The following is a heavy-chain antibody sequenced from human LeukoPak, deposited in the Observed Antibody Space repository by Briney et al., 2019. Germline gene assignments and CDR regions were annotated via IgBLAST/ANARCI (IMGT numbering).Heavy chain of an antibody. CDR1: GFTFSSYS. CDR3: VGAYYDSSASWWWFDP. V-gene: IGHV3-48*01. CDR2: ISSSSTTM. J-gene: IGHJ5*02. Sequence: TGGSLRLSCAASGFTFSSYSMNWVRRAPGKGLEWVSYISSSSTTMYYADSVKGRFTISRDNAKNSLYLQMNSLRAEDTAVYYCVGAYYDSSASWWWFDPWGQGTLVTVSS. D-gene: IGHD3-22*01.